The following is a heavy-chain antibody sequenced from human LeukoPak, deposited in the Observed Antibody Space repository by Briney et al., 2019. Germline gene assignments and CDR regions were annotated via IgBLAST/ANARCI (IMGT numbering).Heavy chain of an antibody. V-gene: IGHV3-23*01. D-gene: IGHD5-12*01. CDR3: AKEAGYSGYDYPDY. Sequence: KPGGSLRLSCAASGFTFSSYAMSWVRQAPGKGLEWVSAISGSGYSTYYADSVKGRFTNSRDNSKNTLYLQMNSLRAEDTAVYYCAKEAGYSGYDYPDYWWQGTLVSVSS. J-gene: IGHJ4*02. CDR2: ISGSGYST. CDR1: GFTFSSYA.